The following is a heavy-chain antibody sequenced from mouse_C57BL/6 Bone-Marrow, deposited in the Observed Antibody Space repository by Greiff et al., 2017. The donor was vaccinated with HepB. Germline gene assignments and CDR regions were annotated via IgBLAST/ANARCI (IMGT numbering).Heavy chain of an antibody. J-gene: IGHJ3*01. D-gene: IGHD4-1*01. CDR2: INPGSGGT. V-gene: IGHV1-54*01. CDR1: GYAFTNYL. CDR3: AGWDSWFAY. Sequence: VQLQQSGAELVRPGTSVKVSCKASGYAFTNYLIEWVKQRPGQGLEWIGVINPGSGGTNYNEKFKGKATLTADKSSSTAYMQLSSLTSEDSAVYFCAGWDSWFAYGGQGTLVTVSA.